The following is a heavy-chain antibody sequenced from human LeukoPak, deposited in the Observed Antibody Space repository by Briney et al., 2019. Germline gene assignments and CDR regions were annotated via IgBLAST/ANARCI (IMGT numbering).Heavy chain of an antibody. J-gene: IGHJ6*02. Sequence: SETLSLTCVVSGGSVSGYYWGWIRQPPGRGLEWIGYVYYSGSTNYNPSFKSRITISLDTSRNQFSLQLSSVTAADTAVYYCARDGTVVPAAMDYYGMDVWGQGTTVTVSS. CDR3: ARDGTVVPAAMDYYGMDV. D-gene: IGHD2-2*01. CDR2: VYYSGST. V-gene: IGHV4-59*02. CDR1: GGSVSGYY.